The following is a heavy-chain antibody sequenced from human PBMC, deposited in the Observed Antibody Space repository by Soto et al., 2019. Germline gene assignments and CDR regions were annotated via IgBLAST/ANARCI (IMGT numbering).Heavy chain of an antibody. J-gene: IGHJ4*02. CDR1: VFTFSSYS. CDR3: ARVRELWFPNFDY. CDR2: ISSSSSYI. Sequence: WWSLRLSCSASVFTFSSYSMNWVRQAPGKGLEWVSSISSSSSYIYYADSVKGRFTISRDNAKNSLYLQMNSLRAEDTAVYYCARVRELWFPNFDYWGQGTLVTVSS. V-gene: IGHV3-21*01. D-gene: IGHD5-18*01.